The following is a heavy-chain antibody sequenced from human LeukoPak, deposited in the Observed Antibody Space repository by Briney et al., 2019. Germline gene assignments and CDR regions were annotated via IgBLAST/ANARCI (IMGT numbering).Heavy chain of an antibody. CDR1: GGSISSYY. CDR2: IYTSGST. Sequence: SETLSLTCTVSGGSISSYYWSWIRQPAGKGLEWIGRIYTSGSTNYNPSLKSRVTMSVDTSKNQFSLRLSSVTAADTAVYYCARDAVGSGYQRGYYYYYYMDVWGKGTTVTISS. CDR3: ARDAVGSGYQRGYYYYYYMDV. J-gene: IGHJ6*03. V-gene: IGHV4-4*07. D-gene: IGHD3-22*01.